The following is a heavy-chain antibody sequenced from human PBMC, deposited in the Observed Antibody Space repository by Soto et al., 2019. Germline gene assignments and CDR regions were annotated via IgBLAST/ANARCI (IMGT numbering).Heavy chain of an antibody. D-gene: IGHD3-9*01. CDR1: GFTFSSYG. Sequence: GASLRLSCAASGFTFSSYGMHWVRQAPGKWLEWVAVISYDGSNKYYADSVKGRFTISRDNSKNTLYLQMNSLRAEDTAVYYCAKDLVYDILTGHAQYYYYYGMDVWGQGTTVTVSS. J-gene: IGHJ6*02. V-gene: IGHV3-30*18. CDR2: ISYDGSNK. CDR3: AKDLVYDILTGHAQYYYYYGMDV.